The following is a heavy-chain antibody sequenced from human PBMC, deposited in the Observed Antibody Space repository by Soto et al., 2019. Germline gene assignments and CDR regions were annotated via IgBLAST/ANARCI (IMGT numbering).Heavy chain of an antibody. V-gene: IGHV4-31*03. CDR2: IYYSGST. CDR1: GGSISSGGYY. CDR3: ARGLYNWNYFDY. D-gene: IGHD1-20*01. J-gene: IGHJ4*02. Sequence: QVQLQESGPGLVKPSQTLSLTCTVSGGSISSGGYYWSWIRQHPGKGLEWIGYIYYSGSTYYNPSLKRRFXXXVXTSKNQFSLKLSSVTAADTAVYYCARGLYNWNYFDYWGQGTLVTVSS.